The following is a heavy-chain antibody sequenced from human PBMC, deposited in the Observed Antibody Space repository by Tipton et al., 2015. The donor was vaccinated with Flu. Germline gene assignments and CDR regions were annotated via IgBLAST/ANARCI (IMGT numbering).Heavy chain of an antibody. CDR3: ARTRGGYCTSSSCYADYFDY. CDR1: GFTFSTSW. CDR2: INQGGSEK. J-gene: IGHJ4*02. V-gene: IGHV3-7*01. Sequence: SLRLSCAASGFTFSTSWMSWVRQAPGKGLEWVANINQGGSEKYYVDSVKGRFTISRDNAKNSLHLQMNSLRAEDTAVYYCARTRGGYCTSSSCYADYFDYWGQGTLVTVSS. D-gene: IGHD2-2*01.